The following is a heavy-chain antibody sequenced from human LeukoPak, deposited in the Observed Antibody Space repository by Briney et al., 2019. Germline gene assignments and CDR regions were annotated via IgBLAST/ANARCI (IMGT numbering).Heavy chain of an antibody. V-gene: IGHV4-31*03. CDR2: IYDSGGT. CDR1: GGSISSGGYY. J-gene: IGHJ4*02. CDR3: ARVGRVVAATYFDY. D-gene: IGHD2-15*01. Sequence: SETLSLTCTVSGGSISSGGYYWSWICQHPGKGLEWIGYIYDSGGTYYNPSLESRVTVSVDTSKNQFSLQLSSVTAADTAVYYCARVGRVVAATYFDYWGQGTLVTVSS.